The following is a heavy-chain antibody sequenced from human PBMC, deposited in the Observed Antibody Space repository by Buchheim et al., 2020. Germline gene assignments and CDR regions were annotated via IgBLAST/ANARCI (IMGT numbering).Heavy chain of an antibody. CDR1: GFTFSSYG. CDR2: ISYGGSNI. Sequence: QVQLVESGGGVVQPGRSLRLSCAASGFTFSSYGMHWVRQAPGKGLEWVADISYGGSNIYYADSVKGRFTISRDNSKNTLYLQMNSLRAEDTAVYYCAKVLGGEWFVELIGYYYYGMDVWGQGTT. V-gene: IGHV3-30*18. D-gene: IGHD3-10*01. CDR3: AKVLGGEWFVELIGYYYYGMDV. J-gene: IGHJ6*02.